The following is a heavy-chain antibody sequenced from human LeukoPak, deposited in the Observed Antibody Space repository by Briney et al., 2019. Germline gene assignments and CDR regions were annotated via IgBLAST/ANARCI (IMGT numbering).Heavy chain of an antibody. CDR3: ARDSTYDSSGYCGY. CDR2: ISYDGSNK. Sequence: GGSLRLSCAASGFTFSSYWMSWVRQAPGKGLEWVAVISYDGSNKYYADSVKGRFTISRDNSKNTLYLQMNSLRAEDTAVYYCARDSTYDSSGYCGYWGQGTLVTVSS. V-gene: IGHV3-30-3*01. CDR1: GFTFSSYW. D-gene: IGHD3-22*01. J-gene: IGHJ4*02.